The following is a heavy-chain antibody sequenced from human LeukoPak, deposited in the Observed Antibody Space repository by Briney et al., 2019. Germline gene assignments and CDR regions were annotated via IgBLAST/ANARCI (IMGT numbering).Heavy chain of an antibody. CDR1: GFTFGSYG. Sequence: GGSLRLPCAASGFTFGSYGMTWVRQAPGKGLGWVSAIDNSGGSTYYADSVKGRFTISRDNSKNTLYLQMASLRGEDMAVYYCARVGPETAFDYWGQGTLVTVSS. CDR2: IDNSGGST. CDR3: ARVGPETAFDY. J-gene: IGHJ4*02. D-gene: IGHD1-14*01. V-gene: IGHV3-23*01.